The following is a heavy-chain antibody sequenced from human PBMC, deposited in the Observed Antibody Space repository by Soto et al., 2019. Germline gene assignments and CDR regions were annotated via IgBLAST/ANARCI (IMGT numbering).Heavy chain of an antibody. D-gene: IGHD3-3*01. CDR1: GFTVSSNY. J-gene: IGHJ4*02. CDR3: ARVRVATKTPYFDY. Sequence: PGGSLRLSCAASGFTVSSNYMSWVRQAPGKGLEWVSVIYSGGSTYYADSVKGRFTISRDNSKNTLYLQMGSLRAEDMAVYYCARVRVATKTPYFDYWGQGTRVTVSS. V-gene: IGHV3-66*01. CDR2: IYSGGST.